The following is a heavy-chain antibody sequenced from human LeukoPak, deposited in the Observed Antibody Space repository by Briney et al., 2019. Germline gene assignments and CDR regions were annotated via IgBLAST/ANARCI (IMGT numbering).Heavy chain of an antibody. V-gene: IGHV3-66*01. Sequence: PGGSLRLSCAASGFTVSNKYMSWVRQAPGKGLEWVSIIYSDDSTHYADSVKGRFIISRGSSKKMLYLQMNSLRAEDTAVYYCARGDYGDYGLYFDYWGQGALVTVSS. J-gene: IGHJ4*02. CDR3: ARGDYGDYGLYFDY. CDR1: GFTVSNKY. D-gene: IGHD4-17*01. CDR2: IYSDDST.